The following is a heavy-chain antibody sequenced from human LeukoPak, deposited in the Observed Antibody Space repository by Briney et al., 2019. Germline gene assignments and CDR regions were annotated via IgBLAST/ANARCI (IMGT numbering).Heavy chain of an antibody. D-gene: IGHD3-10*01. J-gene: IGHJ3*02. CDR2: ISDSGSAI. V-gene: IGHV3-11*01. Sequence: PGGSLRLSCAASGFTYSDYYMSWVRQAPGKGLEGGSYISDSGSAIYYADSVKGRFTISRDNAKNSLYLQMTSLRAEDTAVYYCARDLYYYGSGGDASDIWGQGTMVTVSS. CDR3: ARDLYYYGSGGDASDI. CDR1: GFTYSDYY.